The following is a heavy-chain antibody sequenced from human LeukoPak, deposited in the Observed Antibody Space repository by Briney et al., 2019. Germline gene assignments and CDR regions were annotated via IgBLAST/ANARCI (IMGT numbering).Heavy chain of an antibody. CDR3: ASAYSSGWYFSDN. CDR2: IYYSGST. Sequence: NASETLSLTCTVSGGSMSSTSHYWGWIRQPPGKGREWIGSIYYSGSTYYNPSLKSRVIISVDTSKNQFSLKLSSVTAADTAVYYCASAYSSGWYFSDNWGQGTLVTVSS. CDR1: GGSMSSTSHY. V-gene: IGHV4-39*01. D-gene: IGHD6-19*01. J-gene: IGHJ4*02.